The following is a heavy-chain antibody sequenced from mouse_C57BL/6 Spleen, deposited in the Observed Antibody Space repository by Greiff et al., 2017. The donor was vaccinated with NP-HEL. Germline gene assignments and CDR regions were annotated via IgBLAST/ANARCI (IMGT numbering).Heavy chain of an antibody. D-gene: IGHD2-4*01. CDR3: ARSGDYDPSFAY. Sequence: VQLQQSGAELVKPGASVKISCKASGYAFSSYWMNWVKQRPGKGLEWIGQIYPGDGDTNYNGKFKGKATLTADKSSSTAYMQISSLTSEDSAVYVWARSGDYDPSFAYWGQGTLVTVSA. V-gene: IGHV1-80*01. CDR1: GYAFSSYW. CDR2: IYPGDGDT. J-gene: IGHJ3*01.